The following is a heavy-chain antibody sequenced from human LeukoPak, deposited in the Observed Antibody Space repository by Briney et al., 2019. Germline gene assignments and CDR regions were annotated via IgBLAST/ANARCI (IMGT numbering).Heavy chain of an antibody. CDR3: AREDSTVVYYFDY. V-gene: IGHV1-46*01. CDR1: GYTFTSYY. J-gene: IGHJ4*02. Sequence: ASVKVSCKASGYTFTSYYMHWVRQAPGQGLEWMGIINPSGGSTSYAQKFQGRVTMTRDMTTSTVYMELSSLRSEDTAVYYCAREDSTVVYYFDYWGQGTLVTVSS. CDR2: INPSGGST. D-gene: IGHD4-23*01.